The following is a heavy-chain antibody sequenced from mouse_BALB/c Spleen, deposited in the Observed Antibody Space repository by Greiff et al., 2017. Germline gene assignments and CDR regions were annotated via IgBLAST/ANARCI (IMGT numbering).Heavy chain of an antibody. CDR2: INPDSSTI. J-gene: IGHJ3*01. Sequence: EVKLLESGGGLVQPGGSLKLSCAASGFDFSRYWMSWVRQAPGKGLEWIGEINPDSSTINYTPSLKDKFIISRDNAKNTLYLQMSKVRSEDTALYYCARPDGNYEGFAYWGQGTLVTVSA. CDR3: ARPDGNYEGFAY. D-gene: IGHD2-1*01. V-gene: IGHV4-1*02. CDR1: GFDFSRYW.